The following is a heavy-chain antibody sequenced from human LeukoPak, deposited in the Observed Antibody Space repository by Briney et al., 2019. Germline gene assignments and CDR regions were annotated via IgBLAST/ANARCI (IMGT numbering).Heavy chain of an antibody. CDR3: ARGNSGYYYYYGMDV. V-gene: IGHV3-48*04. CDR2: ISSSSSSTI. D-gene: IGHD1-1*01. J-gene: IGHJ6*02. Sequence: GGSLRLSCAASGFTFSSYSMNWVRQAPGKGLEWVSSISSSSSSTIYYADSVKGRFTISRDNAKNSLYLQMNSLRAEDTAVYYCARGNSGYYYYYGMDVWGQGTTVTVSS. CDR1: GFTFSSYS.